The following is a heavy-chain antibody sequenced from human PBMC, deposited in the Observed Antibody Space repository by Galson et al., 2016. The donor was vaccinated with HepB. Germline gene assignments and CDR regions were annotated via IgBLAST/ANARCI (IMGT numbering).Heavy chain of an antibody. CDR2: IIPLLGTV. CDR1: GGTFSNYA. CDR3: ARGLVGFGEPDSDY. J-gene: IGHJ4*02. V-gene: IGHV1-69*13. D-gene: IGHD3-10*01. Sequence: SVKVSCKASGGTFSNYAISWVRQAPGQGLEWMGGIIPLLGTVNYARKFQGRVTITADESTTTSYMELSSLRSEDTAVYFCARGLVGFGEPDSDYWGQGTLVTVSS.